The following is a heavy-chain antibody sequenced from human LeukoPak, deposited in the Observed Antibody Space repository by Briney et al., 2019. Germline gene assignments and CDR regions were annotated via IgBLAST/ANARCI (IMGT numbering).Heavy chain of an antibody. CDR3: ARVSPPSKGRNSYGCDY. Sequence: ASVKVSCKASGYTFTSYGISWVRQAPGPGLEWMGWISAYNGNTNYAQKLQGRVTMTTDTSTSTAYMELRSLRSDDTAVYYCARVSPPSKGRNSYGCDYWGQGTLVTVSS. V-gene: IGHV1-18*01. CDR1: GYTFTSYG. D-gene: IGHD5-18*01. CDR2: ISAYNGNT. J-gene: IGHJ4*02.